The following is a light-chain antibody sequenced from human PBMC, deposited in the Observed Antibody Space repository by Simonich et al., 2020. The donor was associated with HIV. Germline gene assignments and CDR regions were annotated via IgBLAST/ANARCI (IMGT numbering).Light chain of an antibody. CDR1: QSILYSSNNKNY. J-gene: IGKJ2*01. V-gene: IGKV4-1*01. CDR2: WAA. CDR3: QQYYSTPHT. Sequence: DIVMTQSPDSLAVSLGERATINCKSSQSILYSSNNKNYLGWYQQKQGQPPKLLIYWAATRESGVPDRFSGSGSGTDFTLTISSPQAEDVAVYYCQQYYSTPHTFGQGTKLEI.